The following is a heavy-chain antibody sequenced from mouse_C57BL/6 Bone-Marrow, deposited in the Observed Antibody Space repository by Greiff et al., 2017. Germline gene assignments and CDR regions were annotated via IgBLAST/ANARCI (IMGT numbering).Heavy chain of an antibody. V-gene: IGHV5-9-1*02. Sequence: EVKLVESGEGLVKPGGSLKLSCAASGFTFSSYAMSWVRQTPEKRLEWVAYISSGGDYIYYADTVKGRFTISRDNARNTLYLQLSSLKSEDTAMYYCTREGLGYDGYSGFAYWGQGNLVTVSA. CDR1: GFTFSSYA. D-gene: IGHD2-3*01. J-gene: IGHJ3*01. CDR3: TREGLGYDGYSGFAY. CDR2: ISSGGDYI.